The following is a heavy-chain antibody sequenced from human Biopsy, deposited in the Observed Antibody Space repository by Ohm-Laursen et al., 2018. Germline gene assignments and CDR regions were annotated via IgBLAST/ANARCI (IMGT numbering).Heavy chain of an antibody. CDR2: IKNEIDGGTT. Sequence: GSLRLSCAASGFTFSHAWMSWVRQAPGKGLEWGGRIKNEIDGGTTDYAAPVKGRFTILRDDSKNMLFLQMDSLKTEDTAAYYCTHHYDASDDVFDIWGQGTVVTVSS. CDR3: THHYDASDDVFDI. V-gene: IGHV3-15*01. J-gene: IGHJ3*02. CDR1: GFTFSHAW. D-gene: IGHD3-22*01.